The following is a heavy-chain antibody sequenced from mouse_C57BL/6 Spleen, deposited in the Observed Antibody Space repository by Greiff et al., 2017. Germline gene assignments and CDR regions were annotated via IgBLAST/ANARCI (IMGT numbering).Heavy chain of an antibody. CDR3: APYDYDVIRFAY. Sequence: QVQLKQPGAELVKPGASVKLSCKASGYTFTSYWMHWVKQRPGQGLEWIGMIHPNSGSTNYNEKFKSKATLTVDKSSSAAYMQLSSLTSADSAVYYCAPYDYDVIRFAYWGQGTLVTVSA. CDR1: GYTFTSYW. D-gene: IGHD2-4*01. CDR2: IHPNSGST. J-gene: IGHJ3*01. V-gene: IGHV1-64*01.